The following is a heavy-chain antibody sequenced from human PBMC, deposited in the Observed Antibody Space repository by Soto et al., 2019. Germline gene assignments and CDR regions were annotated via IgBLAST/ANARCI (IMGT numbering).Heavy chain of an antibody. Sequence: PGGSLRLSCAASGFTFSSYWMHWVRQTPGKGLVWVSHINSDGSHTMYADSVKGRFTISRDNAKNTLYLQMNSLRADDTAVYYCAREYDILNWFDPWGQGTLVTVSS. D-gene: IGHD3-9*01. CDR1: GFTFSSYW. CDR3: AREYDILNWFDP. J-gene: IGHJ5*02. V-gene: IGHV3-74*03. CDR2: INSDGSHT.